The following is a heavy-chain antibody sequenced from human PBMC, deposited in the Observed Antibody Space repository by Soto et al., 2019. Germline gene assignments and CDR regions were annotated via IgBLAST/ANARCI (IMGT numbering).Heavy chain of an antibody. CDR2: ISAYNGNT. D-gene: IGHD3-9*01. Sequence: ASVKVSCKASGYTFTSYGISWVRQAPGQGLEWMGWISAYNGNTNYAQKLQGRVTMTTDASTSTAYMELRSLRSDDTAVYYCARDSAYYDIFTGHDAFDIWGQGTMVTVSS. J-gene: IGHJ3*02. CDR1: GYTFTSYG. CDR3: ARDSAYYDIFTGHDAFDI. V-gene: IGHV1-18*01.